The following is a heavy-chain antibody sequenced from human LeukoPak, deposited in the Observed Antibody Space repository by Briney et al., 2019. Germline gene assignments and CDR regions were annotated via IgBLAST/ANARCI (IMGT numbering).Heavy chain of an antibody. Sequence: GGSLRLSCAASGFTFSSYSMNWVRQAPGKGLEWVSSISSSSSYIYYADSVKGRFTISRDNAKNSLYLQMNSLRAEDTAVYYCARDLDPLYYYDSSGYSHIDYWGQGTLVTVSS. J-gene: IGHJ4*02. D-gene: IGHD3-22*01. CDR3: ARDLDPLYYYDSSGYSHIDY. CDR1: GFTFSSYS. CDR2: ISSSSSYI. V-gene: IGHV3-21*01.